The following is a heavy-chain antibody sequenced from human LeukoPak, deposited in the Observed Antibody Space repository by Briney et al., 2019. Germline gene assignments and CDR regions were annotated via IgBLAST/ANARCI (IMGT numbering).Heavy chain of an antibody. Sequence: SETLSLTCTVSGDSITRYYLSWLRQPAGKGLEWMGHLYTGGTTNYNPSLKSRVTVSVDTSKSQFSLNLSAVTAADTAGYYCSREYPLYRSGWFLDYWGQGSVVTVSS. CDR3: SREYPLYRSGWFLDY. D-gene: IGHD6-19*01. CDR1: GDSITRYY. V-gene: IGHV4-4*07. CDR2: LYTGGTT. J-gene: IGHJ4*02.